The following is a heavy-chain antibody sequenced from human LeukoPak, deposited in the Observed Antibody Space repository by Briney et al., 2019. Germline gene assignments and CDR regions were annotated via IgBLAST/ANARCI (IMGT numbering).Heavy chain of an antibody. CDR2: INPNSGGT. J-gene: IGHJ4*02. D-gene: IGHD6-13*01. CDR3: ARDTIAAEAPYYFDS. Sequence: ASVKVSCKASGYTLTGYYMHWVRQAPGQGLEWVGWINPNSGGTNYTQKFQGRVTMTRDTSISTAYMELRRLRSDDTAVYYCARDTIAAEAPYYFDSWGQGTLVTVSS. V-gene: IGHV1-2*02. CDR1: GYTLTGYY.